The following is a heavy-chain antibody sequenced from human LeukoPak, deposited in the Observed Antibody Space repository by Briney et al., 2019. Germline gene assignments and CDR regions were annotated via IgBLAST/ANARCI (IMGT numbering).Heavy chain of an antibody. D-gene: IGHD1-1*01. J-gene: IGHJ6*02. Sequence: SETLSLTCAVYGGSFSGYYWGWIRQPPGKGLEWIGEINHSGSTNYNPSLKSRVTISVDTSKNQFSLKLSSVTAADTAVYYCAKGTGYYYGMDVWGQGTTVTVSS. CDR3: AKGTGYYYGMDV. V-gene: IGHV4-34*01. CDR1: GGSFSGYY. CDR2: INHSGST.